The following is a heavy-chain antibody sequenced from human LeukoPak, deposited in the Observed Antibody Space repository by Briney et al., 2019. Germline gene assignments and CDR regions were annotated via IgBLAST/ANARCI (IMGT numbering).Heavy chain of an antibody. CDR1: GGSFSGYY. CDR2: INHSGST. V-gene: IGHV4-34*01. D-gene: IGHD6-13*01. CDR3: ARGRRYSSSWYADYFDY. J-gene: IGHJ4*02. Sequence: SETLSLTCAVYGGSFSGYYWSWIRQPPGKGLEWIGEINHSGSTNYNPSLKSRVTISVDTSKNQFSLKLSSVTAADTAVYYCARGRRYSSSWYADYFDYWGQGTLVTVS.